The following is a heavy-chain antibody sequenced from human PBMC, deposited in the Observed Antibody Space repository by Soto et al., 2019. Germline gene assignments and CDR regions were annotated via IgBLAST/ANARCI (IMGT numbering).Heavy chain of an antibody. D-gene: IGHD6-13*01. CDR3: ARSPAAGTPYYYYYYGMDV. J-gene: IGHJ6*02. CDR2: IYPGDSDT. CDR1: GYSCTSYW. V-gene: IGHV5-51*01. Sequence: PVESLKISCNGSGYSCTSYWIGWVRQMPWKGLEWMGIIYPGDSDTRYSPSFQGQVTISADKSISTAYLQWSSLKASDTAMYYCARSPAAGTPYYYYYYGMDVWGQGTTVTVSS.